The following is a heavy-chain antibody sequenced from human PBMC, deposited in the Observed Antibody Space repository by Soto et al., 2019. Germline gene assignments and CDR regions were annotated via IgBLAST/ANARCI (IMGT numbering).Heavy chain of an antibody. D-gene: IGHD1-26*01. CDR1: GFTFSNYG. J-gene: IGHJ4*02. CDR3: AKVPYSGTYHDYPFDL. CDR2: ISYDGSDT. V-gene: IGHV3-30*18. Sequence: QVQLVESGGGVVQPGRSLRLSCAASGFTFSNYGMHWVRQAPGKALEWVALISYDGSDTYYEDTVKGRFTISRDNSESTLYLQMNSLRAEDTALYYCAKVPYSGTYHDYPFDLWGQGTLVTVSS.